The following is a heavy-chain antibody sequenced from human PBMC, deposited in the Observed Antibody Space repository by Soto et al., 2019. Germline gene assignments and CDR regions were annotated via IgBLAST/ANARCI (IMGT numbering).Heavy chain of an antibody. Sequence: QVQLVQSGAEVKTPGASVKVSCKASGYTFATYDINWVRQAPGQGLEWMGWMNPNSGNTGYAQKFQGRLTMTRDTALSVAHMELSSLRNEDTAVYYCARSDGYNFIGLDSWGQGTLVTVSA. D-gene: IGHD2-21*01. V-gene: IGHV1-8*01. CDR3: ARSDGYNFIGLDS. CDR1: GYTFATYD. CDR2: MNPNSGNT. J-gene: IGHJ5*01.